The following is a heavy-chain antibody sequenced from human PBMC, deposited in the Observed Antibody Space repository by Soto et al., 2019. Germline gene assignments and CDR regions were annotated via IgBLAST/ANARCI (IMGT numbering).Heavy chain of an antibody. CDR1: GGSISSYY. CDR2: IYYSGIT. Sequence: PSETLSLTCTVSGGSISSYYWSWIRQPPGKGLEWIGYIYYSGITDYNPSLKSRVTISVDTSKNQFSLKLSSVTAADTAVYYCARHKSSSWRSGFDYWGQGTLVTVSS. J-gene: IGHJ4*02. V-gene: IGHV4-59*08. CDR3: ARHKSSSWRSGFDY. D-gene: IGHD6-13*01.